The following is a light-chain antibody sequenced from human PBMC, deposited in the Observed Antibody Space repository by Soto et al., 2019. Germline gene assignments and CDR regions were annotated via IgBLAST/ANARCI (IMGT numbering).Light chain of an antibody. CDR1: SSNIGAGYD. J-gene: IGLJ3*02. Sequence: QSVLTQPPSVSGAPGHRVTISCTGSSSNIGAGYDVHWYQQLPGTAPKLLIYGNSNRPSGVPDRFSGSKFGTSASLAITGLQAEDEADYYCQSYDSSLSGSVFGGGTKLTVL. CDR3: QSYDSSLSGSV. CDR2: GNS. V-gene: IGLV1-40*01.